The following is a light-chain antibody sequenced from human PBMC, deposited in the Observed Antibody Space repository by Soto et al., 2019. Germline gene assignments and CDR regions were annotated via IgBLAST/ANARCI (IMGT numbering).Light chain of an antibody. Sequence: SVLTPPASVSGSPGQSITISCPGTSSDVGGYNYVSWYQQHPGKAPKLMIYDVSNRPSGVSNRFSGSKSGNTASLTISGLQAEDEADYYRSSYTSSSTYVFGTGTKVTVL. J-gene: IGLJ1*01. CDR1: SSDVGGYNY. V-gene: IGLV2-14*01. CDR2: DVS. CDR3: SSYTSSSTYV.